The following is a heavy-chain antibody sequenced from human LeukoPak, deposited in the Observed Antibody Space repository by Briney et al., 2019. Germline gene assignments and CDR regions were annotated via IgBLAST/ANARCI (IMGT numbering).Heavy chain of an antibody. D-gene: IGHD2-15*01. CDR2: ISSSSSYT. J-gene: IGHJ4*02. CDR1: GFTFSDYY. V-gene: IGHV3-11*06. Sequence: PGGSLRLSCAASGFTFSDYYMSWIRQAPGKGLEWVSYISSSSSYTNYADSVKGRFTISRDTAKNSLYLQMNSLRAEDTAVYYCARGTYCSGGSCYFDYWGQGTLVTVSS. CDR3: ARGTYCSGGSCYFDY.